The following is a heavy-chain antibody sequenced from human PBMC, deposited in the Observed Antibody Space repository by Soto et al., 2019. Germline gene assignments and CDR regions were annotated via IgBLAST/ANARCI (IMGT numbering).Heavy chain of an antibody. CDR3: AKDTYSGSYYSQNY. V-gene: IGHV3-23*01. CDR2: ISGSGGST. CDR1: GFTFSSYA. D-gene: IGHD1-26*01. Sequence: GGSLRLSCAASGFTFSSYATSWVRQAPGKGLEWVSAISGSGGSTYYADSVKGRFTISRDNSKNTLYLQMNSLRAEDTAVYYCAKDTYSGSYYSQNYWGQGTLVTVSS. J-gene: IGHJ4*02.